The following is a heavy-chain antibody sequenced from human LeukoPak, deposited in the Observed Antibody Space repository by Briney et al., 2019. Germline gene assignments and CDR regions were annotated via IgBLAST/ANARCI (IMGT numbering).Heavy chain of an antibody. CDR3: AKGMTTPDF. V-gene: IGHV3-30*18. J-gene: IGHJ4*02. CDR2: ISYDGSNK. Sequence: GGSLRLSCAASGFTFSAYGMHWVRQAPGKGLEWVAGISYDGSNKYYADSVKGRFTISRDNSKNTLYLQMNSLRAEDTAVYYCAKGMTTPDFWGQGTLVTVSS. D-gene: IGHD4-11*01. CDR1: GFTFSAYG.